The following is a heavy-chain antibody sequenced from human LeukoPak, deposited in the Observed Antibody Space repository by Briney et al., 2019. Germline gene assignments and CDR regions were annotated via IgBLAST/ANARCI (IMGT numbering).Heavy chain of an antibody. D-gene: IGHD6-13*01. CDR3: ARYPYSSSWPY. Sequence: SETLSLTCTVSGGSISSSSYYWGWIRQPPGKGLEWIGSIYYSGSTYYNPSLKSRVTISVDTSKNQFSLKLSSVTAADTAVYYCARYPYSSSWPYWGQGTLVTVSS. V-gene: IGHV4-39*01. J-gene: IGHJ4*02. CDR2: IYYSGST. CDR1: GGSISSSSYY.